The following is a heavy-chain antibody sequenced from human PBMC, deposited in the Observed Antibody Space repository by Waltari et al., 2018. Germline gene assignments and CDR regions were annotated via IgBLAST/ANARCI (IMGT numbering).Heavy chain of an antibody. J-gene: IGHJ2*01. D-gene: IGHD6-13*01. CDR2: IYPGDSAT. CDR1: GYSFTSYW. V-gene: IGHV5-51*01. CDR3: ARRLAAAQWYFDL. Sequence: EVQLVQSGAEVKKPGESLKISCKGSGYSFTSYWIGWVRQMPGKGLEWMGIIYPGDSATRYSPSVQGQVTIAADKSISTAYLQWSSLKASDTAMYYCARRLAAAQWYFDLWGRGTLVTVSS.